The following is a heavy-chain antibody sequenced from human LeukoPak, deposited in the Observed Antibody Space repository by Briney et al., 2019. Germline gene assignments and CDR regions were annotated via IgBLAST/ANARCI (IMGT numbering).Heavy chain of an antibody. CDR2: IIPIFGTA. CDR3: ASGGIAARYYYYYMDV. Sequence: GASVKVSCKASGGTFSSYAISWVRQAPGQGLEWTGGIIPIFGTANYAQKFQGRVTITTDESTSTAYMELSSLRSEDTAVYYCASGGIAARYYYYYMDVWGKGTTVTVSS. V-gene: IGHV1-69*05. J-gene: IGHJ6*03. D-gene: IGHD6-6*01. CDR1: GGTFSSYA.